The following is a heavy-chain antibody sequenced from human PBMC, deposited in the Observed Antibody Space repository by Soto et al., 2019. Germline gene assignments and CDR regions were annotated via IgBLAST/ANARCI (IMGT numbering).Heavy chain of an antibody. CDR1: GGSISSSSYY. Sequence: PSETLSLTCTVSGGSISSSSYYWGWSRQPPEKGLEWIGSIYHSGSTKYNPSLKSRVTISVDKPNNQFSLKLSSMTGADTAVYYCATRPPQIVVTLLPFPSWGQGTPVTVSS. D-gene: IGHD2-15*01. J-gene: IGHJ5*02. V-gene: IGHV4-39*07. CDR3: ATRPPQIVVTLLPFPS. CDR2: IYHSGST.